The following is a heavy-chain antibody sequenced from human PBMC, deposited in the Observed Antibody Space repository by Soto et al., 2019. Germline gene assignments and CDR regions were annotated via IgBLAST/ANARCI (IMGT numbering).Heavy chain of an antibody. D-gene: IGHD3-10*01. CDR3: ARAPLDYGSGVDY. V-gene: IGHV4-59*01. CDR2: IYYSGST. J-gene: IGHJ4*02. CDR1: GGSISSYY. Sequence: SETLSLSCTVSGGSISSYYWSWIRQPPGKGLEWIGYIYYSGSTNYNPSLKSRVTISVDTSKNQFSLKLSSVTAADTAVYYCARAPLDYGSGVDYWGQGTLVTVSS.